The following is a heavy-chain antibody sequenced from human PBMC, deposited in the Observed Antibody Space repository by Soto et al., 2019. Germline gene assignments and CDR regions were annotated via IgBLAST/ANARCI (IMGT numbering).Heavy chain of an antibody. J-gene: IGHJ3*02. V-gene: IGHV3-74*01. D-gene: IGHD3-22*01. CDR2: ISSDGTTT. CDR3: AKFITMIVVVIGDAFDI. Sequence: GGSLRLSCAASGFTFSNYYMHWVRQAPGKGPVWVSRISSDGTTTTYADSVKGRFTISRDNAKNTLYLQVNSLRADDTAVYYCAKFITMIVVVIGDAFDIWGQGTMVTVSS. CDR1: GFTFSNYY.